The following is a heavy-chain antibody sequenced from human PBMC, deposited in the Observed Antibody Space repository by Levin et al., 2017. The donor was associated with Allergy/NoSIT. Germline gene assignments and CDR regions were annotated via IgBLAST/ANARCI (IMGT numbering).Heavy chain of an antibody. CDR3: ATTYYYGSGSYGAFDI. Sequence: PGGSLRLSCAASGFIFNSYSMNWVRQAPGKGLEWVSYISSSSSTLYYADSVKGRFTISRDNGKNSLYLQMNSLRAEDTAVYYCATTYYYGSGSYGAFDIWGQGTMVTVSS. CDR1: GFIFNSYS. CDR2: ISSSSSTL. J-gene: IGHJ3*02. V-gene: IGHV3-48*01. D-gene: IGHD3-10*01.